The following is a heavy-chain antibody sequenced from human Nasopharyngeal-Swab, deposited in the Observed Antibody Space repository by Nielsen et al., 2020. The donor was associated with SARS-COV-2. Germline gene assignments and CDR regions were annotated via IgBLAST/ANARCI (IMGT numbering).Heavy chain of an antibody. J-gene: IGHJ4*02. V-gene: IGHV1-18*01. D-gene: IGHD2-8*01. CDR3: ARRGLRRTSLASDF. Sequence: WVRQAPGQGLEWMGWISAYNGNTNYAQKLQGRVTMTTDTSTTTAYMELRSLKSDDTAVYYCARRGLRRTSLASDFWCPGTLVTVSS. CDR2: ISAYNGNT.